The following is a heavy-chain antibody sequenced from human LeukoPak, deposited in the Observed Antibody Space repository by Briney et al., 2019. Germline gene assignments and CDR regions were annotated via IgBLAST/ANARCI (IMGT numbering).Heavy chain of an antibody. Sequence: ASVKFSCKASGGTFSSYAISWVRQAPGQGLEWMGGIIPIFGTANYAQKFQGRVTITADESTSTAYMELSSLRSEDTAVYYCAGYSGSYPMDYWGQGTLVTVSS. CDR3: AGYSGSYPMDY. J-gene: IGHJ4*02. D-gene: IGHD1-26*01. V-gene: IGHV1-69*13. CDR2: IIPIFGTA. CDR1: GGTFSSYA.